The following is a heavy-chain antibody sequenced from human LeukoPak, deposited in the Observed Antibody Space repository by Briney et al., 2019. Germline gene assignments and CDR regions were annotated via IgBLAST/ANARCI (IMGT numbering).Heavy chain of an antibody. V-gene: IGHV1-2*02. Sequence: ASVKVSCKASGYTFTGYYLHWVRQAPGQGLEWMGWTNPHSGDTEYAQKFQGRVTMTRDTFISTAYLELSRLESDDTAVYYCATSGPDFLPVSPLLDYWGQGTLVTVSS. CDR3: ATSGPDFLPVSPLLDY. CDR1: GYTFTGYY. D-gene: IGHD2/OR15-2a*01. CDR2: TNPHSGDT. J-gene: IGHJ4*02.